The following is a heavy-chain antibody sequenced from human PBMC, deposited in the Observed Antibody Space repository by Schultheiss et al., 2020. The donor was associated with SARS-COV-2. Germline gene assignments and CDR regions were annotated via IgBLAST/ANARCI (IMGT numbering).Heavy chain of an antibody. CDR1: GYTFTSYA. D-gene: IGHD3-22*01. Sequence: ASVKVSCKASGYTFTSYAMHWVRQAPGQRLEWMGWINAGNGNTKYSQKVQGRVTITADESTSTAYMELSSLRSEDTAVYYCARDHYYDSSGYYSLLYWYFDLWGRGTLVTVSS. CDR2: INAGNGNT. V-gene: IGHV1-3*01. J-gene: IGHJ2*01. CDR3: ARDHYYDSSGYYSLLYWYFDL.